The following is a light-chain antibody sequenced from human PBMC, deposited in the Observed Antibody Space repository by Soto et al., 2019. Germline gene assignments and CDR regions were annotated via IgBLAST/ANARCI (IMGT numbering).Light chain of an antibody. CDR1: SSDVGSYNR. CDR2: EVS. Sequence: QSALTQPASVSGSPGQSITISCTGTSSDVGSYNRVSWYQQHPGKAPKLMIYEVSKRPSGVSNRFSGSKSGNTASLTISGLQAEDKADYYCCSYAGSSTPYVFGTGTKLTVL. V-gene: IGLV2-23*02. CDR3: CSYAGSSTPYV. J-gene: IGLJ1*01.